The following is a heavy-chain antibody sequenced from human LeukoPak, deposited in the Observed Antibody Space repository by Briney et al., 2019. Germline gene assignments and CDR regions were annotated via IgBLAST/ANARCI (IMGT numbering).Heavy chain of an antibody. CDR1: GFTFSNAW. CDR3: ARGKYQLLYYYYYGMDV. V-gene: IGHV3-11*01. CDR2: ISSSGSTI. D-gene: IGHD2-2*01. Sequence: GGSLRLSCAASGFTFSNAWMSWIRQAPGKGLEWVSYISSSGSTIYYADSVKGRFTISRDNAKNSLYLQMNSLRAEDTAVYYCARGKYQLLYYYYYGMDVWGQGTTVTVSS. J-gene: IGHJ6*02.